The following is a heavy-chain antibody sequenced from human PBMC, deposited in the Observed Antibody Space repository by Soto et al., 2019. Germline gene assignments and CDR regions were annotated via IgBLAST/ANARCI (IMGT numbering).Heavy chain of an antibody. CDR2: IHHSGST. V-gene: IGHV4-4*02. J-gene: IGHJ6*02. Sequence: SETLSLTCDVSGGSLYSSNCWTFVRQTPGKGLEWIGEIHHSGSTNYNPSLKSRVTISADKSKNQFFLNLASVTAADTAVYYCARDWVTFEYSSSHSASYYYYHGMDVWGQGTTVTVSS. CDR3: ARDWVTFEYSSSHSASYYYYHGMDV. CDR1: GGSLYSSNC. D-gene: IGHD6-6*01.